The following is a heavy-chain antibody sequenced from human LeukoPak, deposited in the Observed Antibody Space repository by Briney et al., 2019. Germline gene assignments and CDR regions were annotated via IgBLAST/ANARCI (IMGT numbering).Heavy chain of an antibody. Sequence: GESLKISCKGSGYSFTSYWIGWVRQMPGKGLEWMGIIYPGDSDTRYSPSFQGQVTISADKSISPAYLQWSSLKASDTAMYYCARNREYSSSPAGYWFDPWGQGTLVTVSS. V-gene: IGHV5-51*01. CDR1: GYSFTSYW. D-gene: IGHD6-6*01. CDR3: ARNREYSSSPAGYWFDP. CDR2: IYPGDSDT. J-gene: IGHJ5*02.